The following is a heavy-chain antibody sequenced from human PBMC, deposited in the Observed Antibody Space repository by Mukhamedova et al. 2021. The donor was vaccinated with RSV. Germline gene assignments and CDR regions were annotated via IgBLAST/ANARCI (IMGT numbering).Heavy chain of an antibody. J-gene: IGHJ6*03. CDR3: ALNPVPTSDYYYYYMDV. D-gene: IGHD1-14*01. CDR2: INPNSGGT. V-gene: IGHV1-2*02. Sequence: MGWINPNSGGTNYAQKFQGRVTMTRDTSISTAYMELSRLRSDDTAVYYCALNPVPTSDYYYYYMDVWGKGTTVTVSS.